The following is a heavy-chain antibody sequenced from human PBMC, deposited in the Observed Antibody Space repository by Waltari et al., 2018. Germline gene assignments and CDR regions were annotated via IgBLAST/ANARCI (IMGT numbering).Heavy chain of an antibody. Sequence: QLQLQESGSGLVKPSQTLSLTCAVSGDSISSGGYSWSWIRQPPGKGLEWIGYIYHSGSTYCNPSLKSRVTISVDRSKNQFSLRLSSVTAADTAVYYCARDLGNHYFGMDVWGQGTTVTVS. CDR3: ARDLGNHYFGMDV. CDR1: GDSISSGGYS. CDR2: IYHSGST. V-gene: IGHV4-30-2*01. D-gene: IGHD1-26*01. J-gene: IGHJ6*02.